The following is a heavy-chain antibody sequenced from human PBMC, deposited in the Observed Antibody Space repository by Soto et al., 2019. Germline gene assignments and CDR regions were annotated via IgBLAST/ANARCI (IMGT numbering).Heavy chain of an antibody. J-gene: IGHJ4*02. CDR1: GYTFTGYY. V-gene: IGHV1-2*04. Sequence: ASVKVSCRASGYTFTGYYMHWVRQAPGQGLEWMGWINPNSGGTNYAQKFQGWVTMTRDTSISTAYMELSRLRSDDTAVYYCARADYYQSGSGSYYSLGDYWGQGTLVTVSS. CDR3: ARADYYQSGSGSYYSLGDY. D-gene: IGHD3-10*01. CDR2: INPNSGGT.